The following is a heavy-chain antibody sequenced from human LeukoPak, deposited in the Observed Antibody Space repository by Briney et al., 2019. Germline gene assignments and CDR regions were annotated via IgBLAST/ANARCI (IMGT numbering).Heavy chain of an antibody. J-gene: IGHJ6*02. CDR3: ARRPIKYYYYGMDV. CDR2: IKLDGSEK. CDR1: GFTFGKYW. V-gene: IGHV3-7*03. Sequence: PGGSLRLSCVASGFTFGKYWMSWVRQAPGKGLEWVAYIKLDGSEKNYVDSVKGRFTISRDNTKNSLYLQMNSLRAEDTAVFYCARRPIKYYYYGMDVWGQGTTVTVSS.